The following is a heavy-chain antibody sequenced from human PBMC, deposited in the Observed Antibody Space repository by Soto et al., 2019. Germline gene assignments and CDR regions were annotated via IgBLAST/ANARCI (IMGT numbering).Heavy chain of an antibody. CDR3: FQAEDGIRDTVPVSAFLLNRSSDL. D-gene: IGHD2-15*01. J-gene: IGHJ2*01. V-gene: IGHV4-39*01. Sequence: PGKGLEWIGTVYYSGNTYYDSSLKSRVTISVDTSKNQFSLKLSSVTAADTAVYFCFQAEDGIRDTVPVSAFLLNRSSDL. CDR2: VYYSGNT.